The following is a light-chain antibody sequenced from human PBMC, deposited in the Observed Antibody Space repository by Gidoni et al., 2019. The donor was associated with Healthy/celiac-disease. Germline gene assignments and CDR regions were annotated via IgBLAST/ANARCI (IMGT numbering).Light chain of an antibody. CDR1: KLGYKY. V-gene: IGLV3-1*01. CDR2: QDS. CDR3: QAWDSSTVV. Sequence: SYELPQPPSVSVSPVQTASITCSGNKLGYKYACWYQQKPGQSPVLVIYQDSKRPSGIPERFSGSNSGNTATLTISGTQAMDEADYYCQAWDSSTVVFGGGTKLTVL. J-gene: IGLJ2*01.